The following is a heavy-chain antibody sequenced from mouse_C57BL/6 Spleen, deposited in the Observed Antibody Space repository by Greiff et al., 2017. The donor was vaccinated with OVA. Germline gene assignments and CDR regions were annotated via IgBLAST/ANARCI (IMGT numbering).Heavy chain of an antibody. D-gene: IGHD2-12*01. J-gene: IGHJ4*01. CDR3: ARGDVYSFCYYAMDY. V-gene: IGHV1-55*01. CDR2: IYPGSGST. Sequence: VQLQQPGAELVKPGASVKMSCKASGYTFTSYWIPWVKQRPGQGLEWIGDIYPGSGSTNYNEKFQSKATLTVDTSSSTAYLQLSSLTSEDSAVYYCARGDVYSFCYYAMDYWGQGTSVTVSS. CDR1: GYTFTSYW.